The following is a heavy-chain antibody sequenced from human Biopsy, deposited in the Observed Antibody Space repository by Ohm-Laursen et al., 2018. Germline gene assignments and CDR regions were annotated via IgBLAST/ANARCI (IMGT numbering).Heavy chain of an antibody. V-gene: IGHV4-34*08. CDR3: GNEVYGRDY. Sequence: GTLSLTCVVFGRTFSDYRWTWIRQPPGKGLEWIGQINQSGSTNYNPSLKSRVTISADASKYEFSLRLTSVTAADTAVYFCGNEVYGRDYWGLGARVTGSS. CDR1: GRTFSDYR. J-gene: IGHJ4*02. D-gene: IGHD4-17*01. CDR2: INQSGST.